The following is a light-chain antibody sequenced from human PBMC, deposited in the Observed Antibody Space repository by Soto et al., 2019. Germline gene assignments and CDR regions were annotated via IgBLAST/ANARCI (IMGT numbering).Light chain of an antibody. V-gene: IGLV2-14*01. CDR1: SSDVGGYEF. CDR2: EVS. CDR3: SSFRSGSTL. J-gene: IGLJ1*01. Sequence: QSALTQPASVSRSPGQSITISCTGTSSDVGGYEFVSWYQQHPGKAPKLMIYEVSNRPSGVSNRFSGSKSGNTASLTISGLQAEDEADYYCSSFRSGSTLFGTGTKLTVL.